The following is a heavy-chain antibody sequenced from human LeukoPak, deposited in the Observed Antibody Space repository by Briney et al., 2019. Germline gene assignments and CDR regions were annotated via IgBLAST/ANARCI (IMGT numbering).Heavy chain of an antibody. CDR3: ATFPERKTWSSGFFVDY. CDR2: FDPEDGET. V-gene: IGHV1-24*01. Sequence: ASVKVSCKVSGYTLTELSMHWVRQAPGKGLEWMGGFDPEDGETIYAQKFQGRVTMTEDTSTDTAYMELSSLRSEDTAVYYCATFPERKTWSSGFFVDYWGQGTLVTVSS. CDR1: GYTLTELS. D-gene: IGHD6-19*01. J-gene: IGHJ4*02.